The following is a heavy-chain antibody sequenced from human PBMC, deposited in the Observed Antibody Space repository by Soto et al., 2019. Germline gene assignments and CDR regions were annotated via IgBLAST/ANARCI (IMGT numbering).Heavy chain of an antibody. Sequence: VPAKATSKARRYTITSYYMHWLRHATEKGLEWMGIINPSGGSTSYAQKFQGRVTMTRDTSTSTVYMELSSLRSEDTAVYYCARDSYSSSWSRTSSNDYWGQGTLVTVSP. CDR3: ARDSYSSSWSRTSSNDY. CDR2: INPSGGST. D-gene: IGHD6-13*01. J-gene: IGHJ4*02. V-gene: IGHV1-46*01. CDR1: RYTITSYY.